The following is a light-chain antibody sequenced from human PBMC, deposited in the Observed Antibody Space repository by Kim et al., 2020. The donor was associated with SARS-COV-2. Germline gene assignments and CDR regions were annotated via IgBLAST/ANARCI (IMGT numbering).Light chain of an antibody. CDR2: RSN. CDR1: SSNIGSNT. Sequence: QSVLTQPPSTSGTPGQRVTISCSGSSSNIGSNTVNWYQHLPGTAPKLLLYRSNQRPSGVPDRFSGSKSGTSASLAISGLQSEDEADYYCAAWDDSLNAVLFGGGTQLTVL. V-gene: IGLV1-44*01. J-gene: IGLJ2*01. CDR3: AAWDDSLNAVL.